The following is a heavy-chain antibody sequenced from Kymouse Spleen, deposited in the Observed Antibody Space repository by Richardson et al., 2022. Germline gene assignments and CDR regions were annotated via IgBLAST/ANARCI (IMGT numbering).Heavy chain of an antibody. Sequence: EVQLVESGGGLIQPGGSLRLSCAASGFTVSSNYMSWVRQAPGKGLEWVSVIYSGGSTYYADSVKGRFTISRDNSKNTLYLQMNSLRAEDTAVYYCARDSHYYGSGSYGGMDVWGQGTTVTVSS. D-gene: IGHD3-10*01. V-gene: IGHV3-53*01. CDR3: ARDSHYYGSGSYGGMDV. CDR2: IYSGGST. CDR1: GFTVSSNY. J-gene: IGHJ6*02.